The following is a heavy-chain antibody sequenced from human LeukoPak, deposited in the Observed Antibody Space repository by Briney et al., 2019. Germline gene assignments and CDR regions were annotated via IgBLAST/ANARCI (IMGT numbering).Heavy chain of an antibody. Sequence: GGSLRLSCAASGFTFSSYAMHWVRQAPGKGLEWVAVISYDGSNKYYADSVKGRFTISRDNSKNTLYLQMNSLRAEDTAVYYCARRMSSGWALEDYWGQGTLVTVSS. CDR2: ISYDGSNK. CDR1: GFTFSSYA. V-gene: IGHV3-30-3*01. D-gene: IGHD6-19*01. J-gene: IGHJ4*02. CDR3: ARRMSSGWALEDY.